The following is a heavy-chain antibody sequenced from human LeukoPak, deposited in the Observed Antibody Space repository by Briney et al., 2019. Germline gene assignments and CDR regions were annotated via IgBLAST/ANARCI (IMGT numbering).Heavy chain of an antibody. Sequence: ASVKVSCKAPGYTFTGYYMHWVRQAPGQGLEWMGWINPNSGGTNYAQKFQGRVTMTRDTSISTAYMELSRLRSDDTAVYYCARGYYDILTGYYIFFDYWGQGTLVTVSS. CDR1: GYTFTGYY. CDR2: INPNSGGT. V-gene: IGHV1-2*02. CDR3: ARGYYDILTGYYIFFDY. D-gene: IGHD3-9*01. J-gene: IGHJ4*02.